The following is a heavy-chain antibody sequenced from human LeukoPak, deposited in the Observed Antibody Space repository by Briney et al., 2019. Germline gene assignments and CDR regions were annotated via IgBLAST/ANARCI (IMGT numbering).Heavy chain of an antibody. CDR3: ARAPNRITMVRGVTTNWFDP. CDR1: GYTFTSYD. D-gene: IGHD3-10*01. Sequence: ASVKVSCKASGYTFTSYDINWVRQATGQGLEWMGGIIPIFGTANYAQKFQGRVTITADESTSTAYMELSSLRSEDTAVYYCARAPNRITMVRGVTTNWFDPWGQGTLVTVSS. J-gene: IGHJ5*02. V-gene: IGHV1-69*13. CDR2: IIPIFGTA.